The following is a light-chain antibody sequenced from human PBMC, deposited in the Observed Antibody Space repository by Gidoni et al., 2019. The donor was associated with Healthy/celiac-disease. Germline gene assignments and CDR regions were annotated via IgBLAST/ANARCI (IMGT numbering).Light chain of an antibody. Sequence: DIQMTQSPSTLSASVGDRVTITCRASQSISSWLAWYQQKPGTAPKLLIYKASSLESGVPSRFSGSGSGTEFTLTISSLQPDDFATYYCQQYNSYPALTFGGGTKVEIK. CDR3: QQYNSYPALT. V-gene: IGKV1-5*03. CDR2: KAS. CDR1: QSISSW. J-gene: IGKJ4*01.